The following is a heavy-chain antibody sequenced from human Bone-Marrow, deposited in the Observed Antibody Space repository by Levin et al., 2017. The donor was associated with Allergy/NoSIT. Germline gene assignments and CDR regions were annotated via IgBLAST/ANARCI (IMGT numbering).Heavy chain of an antibody. CDR2: ISYDGSNK. V-gene: IGHV3-30*03. CDR3: AVGYSYGARGVRGFGYYDSSGYH. J-gene: IGHJ4*02. CDR1: GFTFSSYG. D-gene: IGHD3-22*01. Sequence: GESLKISCAASGFTFSSYGMHWVRQAPGKGLEWVAVISYDGSNKYYADSVKDRFTISRDNSKNTLYLQMNSLRAEDTAVYYCAVGYSYGARGVRGFGYYDSSGYHWGQGTLVTVSS.